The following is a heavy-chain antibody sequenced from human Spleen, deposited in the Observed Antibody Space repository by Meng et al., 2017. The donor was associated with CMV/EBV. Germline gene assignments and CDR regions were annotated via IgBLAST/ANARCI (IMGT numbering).Heavy chain of an antibody. J-gene: IGHJ4*02. CDR1: GYTFTSYD. Sequence: ASVKVSCKGSGYTFTSYDINWVRQATGQGLEWMGWMNPNSGNTGYAQKFQGRVTMTRNTSISTAYMELSSLRSEDTAVYYCARSVRRGYCSSTSCLKGRYYFDYWGQGTLVTVSS. CDR2: MNPNSGNT. D-gene: IGHD2-2*01. V-gene: IGHV1-8*01. CDR3: ARSVRRGYCSSTSCLKGRYYFDY.